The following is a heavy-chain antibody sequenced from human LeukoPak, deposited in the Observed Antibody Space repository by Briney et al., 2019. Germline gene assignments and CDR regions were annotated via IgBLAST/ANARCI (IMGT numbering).Heavy chain of an antibody. Sequence: ASVKVSCKASGYTFTGYYVHWVRQAPGQGLEWMGWINPNSGGTNYAQKFQGRVTMTRDTSISTAYMELSRLRSDDTAVYYCARDQSLSRYGSSTSCPHFNYWGQGTLVTVSS. V-gene: IGHV1-2*02. J-gene: IGHJ4*02. CDR2: INPNSGGT. D-gene: IGHD2-2*01. CDR3: ARDQSLSRYGSSTSCPHFNY. CDR1: GYTFTGYY.